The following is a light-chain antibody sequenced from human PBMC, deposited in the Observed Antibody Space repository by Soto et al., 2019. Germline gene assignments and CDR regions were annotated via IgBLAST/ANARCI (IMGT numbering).Light chain of an antibody. CDR1: QNLDNC. Sequence: DIQMTQSPSSLSASVGDRVTITCRASQNLDNCVRGYQQTPGKAPKLLIYASSTLQSGVPSRFSGGGSGTDFTLTISGLQRGDLATYYCLRTHSAPATFGQGTRVEIK. CDR3: LRTHSAPAT. J-gene: IGKJ1*01. CDR2: ASS. V-gene: IGKV1-39*01.